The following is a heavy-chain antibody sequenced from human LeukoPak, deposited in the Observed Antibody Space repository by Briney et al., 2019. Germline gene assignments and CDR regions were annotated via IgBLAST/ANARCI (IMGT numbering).Heavy chain of an antibody. CDR1: GFTFSSYG. V-gene: IGHV3-30*03. Sequence: GGTLRLSCAASGFTFSSYGMHWVRQAPGKGLEWVAVISYDGSNKYYADSVKGRFTISRDNSKNTLHLQMDSLTVEDTAVYYCARDGSGWSRNWGQGTLVTVSS. J-gene: IGHJ4*02. D-gene: IGHD6-19*01. CDR3: ARDGSGWSRN. CDR2: ISYDGSNK.